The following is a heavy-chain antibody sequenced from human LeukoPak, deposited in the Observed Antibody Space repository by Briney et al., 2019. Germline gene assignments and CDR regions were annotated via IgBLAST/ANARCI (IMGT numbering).Heavy chain of an antibody. CDR2: ISAYNGNT. V-gene: IGHV1-18*01. CDR1: GYTFTSYG. J-gene: IGHJ4*02. CDR3: ARRTNYYDSSGYYYLV. D-gene: IGHD3-22*01. Sequence: ASVKVSCKASGYTFTSYGISWVRQAPGQGLEWMGWISAYNGNTNYAQKLQGRVTMTTDTSTSTAYMELRSLRSDDTAVYYCARRTNYYDSSGYYYLVWGQGTLVTVSS.